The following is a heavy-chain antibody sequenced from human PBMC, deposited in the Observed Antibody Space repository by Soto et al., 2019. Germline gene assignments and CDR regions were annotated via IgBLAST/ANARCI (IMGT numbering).Heavy chain of an antibody. CDR2: IIPNFGTT. CDR3: ARHSIAARRSFDY. V-gene: IGHV1-69*05. CDR1: GGTFSSYA. J-gene: IGHJ4*02. D-gene: IGHD6-6*01. Sequence: SVKVSCKASGGTFSSYAISWVRQAPGQGLEWMGGIIPNFGTTNYAQKFQGRVTITTDESTSTAYMELRSLRSEDTAVYYCARHSIAARRSFDYWGQGTLVTVSS.